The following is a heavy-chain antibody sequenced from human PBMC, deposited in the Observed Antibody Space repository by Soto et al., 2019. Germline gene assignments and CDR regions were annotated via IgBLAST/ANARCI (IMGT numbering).Heavy chain of an antibody. D-gene: IGHD2-8*01. V-gene: IGHV3-23*01. CDR3: AKEPIVLMVYAYFDY. CDR2: ISGSGGST. CDR1: GFTFSSYA. J-gene: IGHJ4*02. Sequence: EVQLLESGGGLVQPGGSLRLSCAASGFTFSSYAMSWVRQAPGKGLEWVPAISGSGGSTYYADSGKGRFTISRDNSKNTLYLQLNRLRAEDTAVYYCAKEPIVLMVYAYFDYWGQGTLVTVSS.